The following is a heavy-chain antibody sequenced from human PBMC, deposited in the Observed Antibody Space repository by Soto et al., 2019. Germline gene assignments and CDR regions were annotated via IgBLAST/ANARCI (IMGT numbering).Heavy chain of an antibody. CDR3: ARAPPYCSGGSCYLYYYMDV. CDR1: GGSFSGYY. D-gene: IGHD2-15*01. V-gene: IGHV4-34*01. CDR2: INHSGST. J-gene: IGHJ6*03. Sequence: PSETLSLTCAVYGGSFSGYYWSWIRQPPGKGLEWIGEINHSGSTNYNPSLKSRVTISVDTSKNQFSLKLSSVTAADTAVYYCARAPPYCSGGSCYLYYYMDVWGKGTTVTVSS.